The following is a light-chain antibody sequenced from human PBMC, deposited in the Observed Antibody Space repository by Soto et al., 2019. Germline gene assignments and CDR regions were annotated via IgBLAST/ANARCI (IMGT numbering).Light chain of an antibody. V-gene: IGKV1-39*01. J-gene: IGKJ1*01. Sequence: DIQMTQSPSSLSASVGDRVTITCRASQSISRYLNWSQQKPGKAPKLLIYAASSLQGGVPSRFSGSGSGTGFSLTIRSLQPEDFATYYCQQSYSIPRTFGQGPKVEIK. CDR1: QSISRY. CDR3: QQSYSIPRT. CDR2: AAS.